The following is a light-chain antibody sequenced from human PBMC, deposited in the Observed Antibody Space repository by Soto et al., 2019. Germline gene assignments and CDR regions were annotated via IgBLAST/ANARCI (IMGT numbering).Light chain of an antibody. Sequence: DIQMTQSPSSLSAPVEDRVTLTFRASQSISKYLNWYQQKPGKAPKLLIYTASSLQSGVPSRFSGSGSGTDFTLTISGLQHEDFATYYCQQSSSTKLTFGGGTNVDIK. CDR2: TAS. V-gene: IGKV1-39*01. J-gene: IGKJ4*01. CDR3: QQSSSTKLT. CDR1: QSISKY.